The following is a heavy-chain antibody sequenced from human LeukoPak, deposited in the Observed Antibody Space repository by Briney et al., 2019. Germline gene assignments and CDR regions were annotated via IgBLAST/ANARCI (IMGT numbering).Heavy chain of an antibody. CDR2: INHSGST. J-gene: IGHJ4*02. CDR1: GGSFSGYY. CDR3: ARGSSSDWYGAPFDY. Sequence: SETLSLTCAVYGGSFSGYYWRWIRQPPGKGLEWTGEINHSGSTNYNPSLKSRATISVDTSKNQFSLKLSSVTAADTAVYYCARGSSSDWYGAPFDYWGQGTLVTVSS. V-gene: IGHV4-34*01. D-gene: IGHD6-13*01.